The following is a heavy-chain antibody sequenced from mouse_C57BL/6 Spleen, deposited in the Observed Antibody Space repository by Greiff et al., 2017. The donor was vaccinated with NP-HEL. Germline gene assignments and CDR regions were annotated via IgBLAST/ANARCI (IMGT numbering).Heavy chain of an antibody. CDR2: ISNLAYSI. J-gene: IGHJ3*01. CDR1: GFTFSDYG. V-gene: IGHV5-15*01. D-gene: IGHD2-3*01. Sequence: EVQVVESGGGLVQPGGSLKLSCVASGFTFSDYGMAWVRQAPRKGPEWVGFISNLAYSIYYADTVTGRFTISRENAKNTLYLEMSSLRSEYTAMYYCSRQGDGYYPFAYWGQGTLVTVSA. CDR3: SRQGDGYYPFAY.